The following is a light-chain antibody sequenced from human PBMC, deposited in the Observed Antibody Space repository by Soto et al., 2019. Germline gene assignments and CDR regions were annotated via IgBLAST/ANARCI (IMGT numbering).Light chain of an antibody. CDR1: SSDVGAYNF. Sequence: QSALTQPRSVSGSPGQSVTISCTGTSSDVGAYNFVSWYQQHPGKAPKLMIYDVSKRPSGVPDRFSGSKSGNTDSLTISGLQAEDEADYYCCSYAGSYTGVFGTGTKLTVL. J-gene: IGLJ1*01. V-gene: IGLV2-11*01. CDR2: DVS. CDR3: CSYAGSYTGV.